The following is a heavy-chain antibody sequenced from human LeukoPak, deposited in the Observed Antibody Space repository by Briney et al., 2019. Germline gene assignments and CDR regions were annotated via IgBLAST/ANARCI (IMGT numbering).Heavy chain of an antibody. CDR1: GGSISRGGYY. D-gene: IGHD3-10*01. V-gene: IGHV4-31*03. CDR3: ARGRLLLWSQGRGVFDY. CDR2: IYYSGST. Sequence: PSETLSLTCTVSGGSISRGGYYWSWIRQHPGKGLEWIGYIYYSGSTYYNPSLKSRVTISVDTSKNQFSLKLSSVTAADTAVYYCARGRLLLWSQGRGVFDYWGQGTLVTVSS. J-gene: IGHJ4*02.